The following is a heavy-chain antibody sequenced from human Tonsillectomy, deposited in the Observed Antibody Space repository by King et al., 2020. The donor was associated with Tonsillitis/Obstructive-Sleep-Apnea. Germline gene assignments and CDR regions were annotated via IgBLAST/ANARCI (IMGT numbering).Heavy chain of an antibody. CDR2: INPNSGGT. Sequence: VQLVESGAEVKNPGASVKVSCKASGYTFTGYYMHWVRQAPGQGPEWMGWINPNSGGTNYAQKFQGRVTMTRDTSISTAYMELSRLRSDDTAVYYCSRPFFAVAGQYGMDVWGQGTTVTVSS. CDR1: GYTFTGYY. D-gene: IGHD6-19*01. CDR3: SRPFFAVAGQYGMDV. J-gene: IGHJ6*02. V-gene: IGHV1-2*02.